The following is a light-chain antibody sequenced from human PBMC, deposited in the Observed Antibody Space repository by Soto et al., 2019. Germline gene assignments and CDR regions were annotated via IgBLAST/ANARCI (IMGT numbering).Light chain of an antibody. J-gene: IGKJ1*01. V-gene: IGKV3D-20*01. CDR3: QHYGTSPRT. CDR1: QSVSGSY. CDR2: DAF. Sequence: IVLTQSPATLSLSPGERATLSCGASQSVSGSYLAWYQQKPGLAPRLLMYDAFSRATGIPDRFSGSGSGTDFTLTISRLEPEDFAVYYCQHYGTSPRTFGQGTKVEIX.